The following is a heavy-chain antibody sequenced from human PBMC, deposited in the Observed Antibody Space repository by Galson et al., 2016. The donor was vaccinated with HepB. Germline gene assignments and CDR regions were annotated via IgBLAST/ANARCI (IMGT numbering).Heavy chain of an antibody. V-gene: IGHV3-9*01. D-gene: IGHD4-17*01. CDR1: GFTFGDFA. CDR2: ISWNSGRL. J-gene: IGHJ1*01. Sequence: SLRLSCAASGFTFGDFAIHWVRQAPGKGLEWVSGISWNSGRLTYTDSVTGRFTISRDNAKNSLYLQMDNLRPDDTAFYYCAKATSGSAYGSRYFQHWGQGTLVTVSS. CDR3: AKATSGSAYGSRYFQH.